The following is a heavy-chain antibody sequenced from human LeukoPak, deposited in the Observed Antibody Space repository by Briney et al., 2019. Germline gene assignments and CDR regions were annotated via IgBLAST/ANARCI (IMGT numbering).Heavy chain of an antibody. Sequence: SETLSLTCTVSGGSISSSSYYWGWIRQPPGKGLEWIGSIYYSGSTYYNPSLKSRVTISVDTSKNQFSLKLSSVTAADTAVYYCASSGYSGYDYSRREKRVRAGRRSLVPFDYWGQGTLVTVSS. CDR2: IYYSGST. V-gene: IGHV4-39*01. CDR1: GGSISSSSYY. D-gene: IGHD5-12*01. CDR3: ASSGYSGYDYSRREKRVRAGRRSLVPFDY. J-gene: IGHJ4*02.